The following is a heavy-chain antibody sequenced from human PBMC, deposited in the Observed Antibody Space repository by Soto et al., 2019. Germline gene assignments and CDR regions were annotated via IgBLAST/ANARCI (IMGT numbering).Heavy chain of an antibody. CDR1: GASIISSNYY. D-gene: IGHD4-17*01. J-gene: IGHJ4*02. V-gene: IGHV4-39*07. CDR3: ARDYGGDY. Sequence: PSETLSLTCTVSGASIISSNYYWGWIRQPPGKGLEWIGSIYSIGTTYYNPSLKSRVTISIDTSKNQFSLKLNSVTAAGTAVYYCARDYGGDYWGQGTLVTVSS. CDR2: IYSIGTT.